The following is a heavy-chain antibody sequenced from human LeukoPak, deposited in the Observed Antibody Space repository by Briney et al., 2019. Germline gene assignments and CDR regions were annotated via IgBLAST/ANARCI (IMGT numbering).Heavy chain of an antibody. D-gene: IGHD3/OR15-3a*01. CDR3: ARGGLD. CDR2: ISYSGST. V-gene: IGHV4-59*12. J-gene: IGHJ4*02. CDR1: GGSINTYY. Sequence: SETLSLTCIVSGGSINTYYWHWIRQPPGKGLEWVGYISYSGSTNYNPSLKSRVTISVDTSKNQVSLRLNSVTAADTAVYYCARGGLDWGQGTLVTVSS.